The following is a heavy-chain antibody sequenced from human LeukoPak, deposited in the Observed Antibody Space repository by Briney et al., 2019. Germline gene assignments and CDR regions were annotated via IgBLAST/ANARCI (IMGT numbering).Heavy chain of an antibody. Sequence: SETLSLTCAVYGGSFSGYYWSWIRQPPGKGLEWIGEINHSGSTNYNPSLKSRVTISVDTSRNQFSLRLSSVTAADTAVYYCATTTIRLGFWGQGTLVTVSS. CDR2: INHSGST. CDR3: ATTTIRLGF. D-gene: IGHD1-26*01. CDR1: GGSFSGYY. J-gene: IGHJ4*02. V-gene: IGHV4-34*01.